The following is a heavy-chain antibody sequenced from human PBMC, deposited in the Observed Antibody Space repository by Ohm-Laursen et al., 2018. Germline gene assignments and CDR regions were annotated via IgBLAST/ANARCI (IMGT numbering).Heavy chain of an antibody. CDR2: AYYGSKWYN. Sequence: SETLSLTCAISGDTISSNSAAWNWIRQSPSRGLEWLGRAYYGSKWYNDYAVSVKSRITINPDTSKNQFSLQLNSVTPEDTAVYYCARGRVYGISRPFDYWGQGTLVTVSS. CDR1: GDTISSNSAA. D-gene: IGHD6-13*01. J-gene: IGHJ4*02. V-gene: IGHV6-1*01. CDR3: ARGRVYGISRPFDY.